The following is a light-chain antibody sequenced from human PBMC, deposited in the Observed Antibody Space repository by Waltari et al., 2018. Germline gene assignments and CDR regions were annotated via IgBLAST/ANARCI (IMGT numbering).Light chain of an antibody. J-gene: IGLJ3*02. CDR2: HVN. V-gene: IGLV2-11*01. CDR3: CSYAGRSWV. CDR1: PTVVAGHNY. Sequence: QSALTQPRSVSGSPGQSVTISCPGPPTVVAGHNYVSWYQQPPGKAPTVIIYHVNPRPSGVPDRFSGSKSGNTASLTISGLQAEDEADYFCCSYAGRSWVFGGGTKLTVL.